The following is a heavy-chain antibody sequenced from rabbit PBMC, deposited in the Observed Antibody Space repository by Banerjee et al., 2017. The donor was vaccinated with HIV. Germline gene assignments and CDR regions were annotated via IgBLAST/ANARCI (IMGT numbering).Heavy chain of an antibody. V-gene: IGHV1S40*01. Sequence: QSLEESGGVLVKPEGSLTLTCTASGFSFSNSYYMCWVRQAPGKGLEYIACIYADNTGSTVYASWARGRFTISKTSSTTVTLEMTGLTAADTATYFCARGSAAMTLVITGFYLNLWGPGTLVTVS. CDR1: GFSFSNSYY. J-gene: IGHJ4*01. CDR2: IYADNTGST. CDR3: ARGSAAMTLVITGFYLNL. D-gene: IGHD2-1*01.